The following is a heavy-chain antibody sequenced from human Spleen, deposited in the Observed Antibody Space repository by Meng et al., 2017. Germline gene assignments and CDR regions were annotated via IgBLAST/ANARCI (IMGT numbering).Heavy chain of an antibody. J-gene: IGHJ4*02. V-gene: IGHV4-34*01. Sequence: GPGRVNPSGTLSLTCVVSGGSFSDYYWSWIRQPPGKGLEWIGEINHSGSTNYNPSLESRATISVDTSQNNLSLKLSSVTAADSAVYYCARGPTTMAHDFDYWGQGTLVTVSS. CDR1: GGSFSDYY. CDR2: INHSGST. D-gene: IGHD4-11*01. CDR3: ARGPTTMAHDFDY.